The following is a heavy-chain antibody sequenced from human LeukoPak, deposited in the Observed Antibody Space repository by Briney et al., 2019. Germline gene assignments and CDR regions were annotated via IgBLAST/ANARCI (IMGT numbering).Heavy chain of an antibody. CDR2: IYYSGST. V-gene: IGHV4-39*07. CDR3: ARDRSISVIAHAFHI. CDR1: GGSISSSSYY. D-gene: IGHD3-22*01. J-gene: IGHJ3*02. Sequence: PSETLSLTCTVSGGSISSSSYYWGWIRQPPGKGLEWIGSIYYSGSTYYNPSLKSRVTISVDTSKNQFSLKLSSVTAADTAVYYCARDRSISVIAHAFHIWGQGTMVTVSS.